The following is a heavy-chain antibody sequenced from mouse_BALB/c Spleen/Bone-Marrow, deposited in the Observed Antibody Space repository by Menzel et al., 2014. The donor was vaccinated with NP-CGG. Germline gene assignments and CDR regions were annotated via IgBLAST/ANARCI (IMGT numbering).Heavy chain of an antibody. V-gene: IGHV1-54*01. D-gene: IGHD4-1*01. Sequence: VQLQESGAELVRPGTSVKVSCKASGYAFTNYLIEWVKQRPGQGLEWIGVINPGSGGTNYNEKFRGKATLTADRSSSTAYMQLSSLTSDDSAVYFCARCLTGTSALDFWGQGTSATVSS. CDR2: INPGSGGT. J-gene: IGHJ4*01. CDR3: ARCLTGTSALDF. CDR1: GYAFTNYL.